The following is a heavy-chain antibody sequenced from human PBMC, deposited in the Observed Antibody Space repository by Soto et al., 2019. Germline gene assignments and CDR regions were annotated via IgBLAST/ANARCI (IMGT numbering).Heavy chain of an antibody. V-gene: IGHV3-23*01. CDR3: ASSSALWHGMDA. CDR2: ISASGGSA. J-gene: IGHJ6*02. Sequence: GGSLRLSCAASGFTFSGYEMSWVRQAPGQGPEWLSVISASGGSAYYADSVRGRFTISRDNSKNTLYLQMKSLGAEDTAVYYCASSSALWHGMDAWGQGTTVTVSS. CDR1: GFTFSGYE. D-gene: IGHD6-6*01.